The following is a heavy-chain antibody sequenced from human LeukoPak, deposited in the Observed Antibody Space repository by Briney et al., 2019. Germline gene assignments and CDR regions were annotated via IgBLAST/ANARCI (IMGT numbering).Heavy chain of an antibody. Sequence: GASVKVSCKASGYTFTSYGISWVRQAPGQGLEWMGWISAYNGNTNYAQKLQGRVTMTTDTSTSTAYMELRSLRSDDTAVYYCARDLPGRGSYYFDYWGQGTLVTVSS. CDR1: GYTFTSYG. CDR2: ISAYNGNT. D-gene: IGHD1-26*01. J-gene: IGHJ4*02. CDR3: ARDLPGRGSYYFDY. V-gene: IGHV1-18*01.